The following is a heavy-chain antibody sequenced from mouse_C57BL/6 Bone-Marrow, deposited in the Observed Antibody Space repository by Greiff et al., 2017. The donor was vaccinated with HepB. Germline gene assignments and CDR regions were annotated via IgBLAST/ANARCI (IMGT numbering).Heavy chain of an antibody. CDR2: IYPRSGNT. Sequence: VQLQQSGAELARPGASVTLSCKASGYTFTSYGISWVKQRTGQGLEWIGEIYPRSGNTYYNEKFKGKATLTADKSSSTAYMRLRRLTSDDSAVYVCARSPRVCCNGSRYFDVWGTGTTVTVSS. D-gene: IGHD1-1*01. V-gene: IGHV1-81*01. J-gene: IGHJ1*03. CDR3: ARSPRVCCNGSRYFDV. CDR1: GYTFTSYG.